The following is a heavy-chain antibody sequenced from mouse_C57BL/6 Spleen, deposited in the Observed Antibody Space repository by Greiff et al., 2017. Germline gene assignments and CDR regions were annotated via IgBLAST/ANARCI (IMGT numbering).Heavy chain of an antibody. Sequence: EVKLQESGGDLVKPGGSLKLSCAASGFTFSSYGMSWVRQTPDKRLEWVATISSGGSYTYYPDSVKGRFTISRDNAKNTLYLQMSSLKSEDTAMYYCARRTTVVAHHFDYWGQGTTLTVSS. CDR3: ARRTTVVAHHFDY. V-gene: IGHV5-6*02. D-gene: IGHD1-1*01. CDR1: GFTFSSYG. CDR2: ISSGGSYT. J-gene: IGHJ2*01.